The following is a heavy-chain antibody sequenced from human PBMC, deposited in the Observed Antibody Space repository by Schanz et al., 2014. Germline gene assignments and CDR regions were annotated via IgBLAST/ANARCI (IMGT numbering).Heavy chain of an antibody. CDR1: GFTVNTNY. CDR2: SGSGRDT. Sequence: EVQLVESGGGLIQPGGSLRLSCAVSGFTVNTNYMSWVRQAPGKGLEWVSGISGSGRDTYYADSMKGRFTISRDNSMNTLSLQMNSLRAEDSAVYYCAREEGYGYGPGAFDIWGQGTMVTVSS. CDR3: AREEGYGYGPGAFDI. J-gene: IGHJ3*02. D-gene: IGHD5-18*01. V-gene: IGHV3-66*03.